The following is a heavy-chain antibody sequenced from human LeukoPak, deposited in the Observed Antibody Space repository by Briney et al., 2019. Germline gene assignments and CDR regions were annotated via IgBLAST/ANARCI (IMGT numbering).Heavy chain of an antibody. CDR2: TSSSGSTI. Sequence: GGSLRLSCAASGFTFSNYEMYWVRQAPGKGLEWVSYTSSSGSTIYYADSVKGRFTISRDNAKNSLYLQMNSLRAEDTAVYYCATKVRWLDPYNWFDPWGQGTLVTVSS. V-gene: IGHV3-48*03. D-gene: IGHD6-19*01. CDR1: GFTFSNYE. CDR3: ATKVRWLDPYNWFDP. J-gene: IGHJ5*02.